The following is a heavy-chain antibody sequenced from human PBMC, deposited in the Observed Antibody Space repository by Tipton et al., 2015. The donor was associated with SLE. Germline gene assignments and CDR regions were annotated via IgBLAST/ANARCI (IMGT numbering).Heavy chain of an antibody. Sequence: TLSLTCTVSGGSIRSGYFWGWLRQHPEKGLEWIGYIDYRGNTNYNPSLKSRVTLSVDTSKNQFSLKLSSVTAADTAVYYCARFIAVAGIAEYFQHWGQGTLVTVSS. D-gene: IGHD6-19*01. J-gene: IGHJ1*01. V-gene: IGHV4-59*08. CDR2: IDYRGNT. CDR1: GGSIRSGYF. CDR3: ARFIAVAGIAEYFQH.